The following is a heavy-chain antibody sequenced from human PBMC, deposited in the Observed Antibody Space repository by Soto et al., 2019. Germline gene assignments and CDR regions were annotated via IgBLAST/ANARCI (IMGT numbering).Heavy chain of an antibody. J-gene: IGHJ6*02. Sequence: QVQLVQSGAEVKKPGASVKVSCKASGYTFTNYAIQWVRQAPGQRLEWMGWINAGNGNTKFSQKFQGRVTITRDTXXXTXXXXLSSLRSEDTAIYYCARVSIGARTEYFYYYGLDVWGQGTTVTVSS. V-gene: IGHV1-3*01. CDR3: ARVSIGARTEYFYYYGLDV. CDR1: GYTFTNYA. CDR2: INAGNGNT. D-gene: IGHD2-21*01.